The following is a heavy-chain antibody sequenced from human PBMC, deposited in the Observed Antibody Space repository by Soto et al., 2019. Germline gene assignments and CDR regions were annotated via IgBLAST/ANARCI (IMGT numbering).Heavy chain of an antibody. CDR1: GYTFTSYG. D-gene: IGHD6-6*01. CDR2: ISAYNGYT. J-gene: IGHJ4*02. CDR3: TRLSLSSYYFDY. V-gene: IGHV1-18*01. Sequence: ASVKVSCKASGYTFTSYGISWVRQAPGQGLEWMGWISAYNGYTNYAQNLQGRVTMTTDTSTSTAYMELRSLRSDDTAVYYCTRLSLSSYYFDYWGQGTLVTVSS.